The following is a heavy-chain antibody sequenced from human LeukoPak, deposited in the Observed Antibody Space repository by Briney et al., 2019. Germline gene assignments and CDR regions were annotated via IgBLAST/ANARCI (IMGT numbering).Heavy chain of an antibody. CDR1: GYLICSDYY. V-gene: IGHV4-38-2*02. D-gene: IGHD1-14*01. Sequence: PSETLSLTCTVSGYLICSDYYWGWIRQPPVKGLEWIGNIYQSGNTYYNPSLESRVTISVDTSKNQFSLRLNSVTAADTAVYYCARVRPTGFGYMDVWGKGTSVTVSS. CDR3: ARVRPTGFGYMDV. CDR2: IYQSGNT. J-gene: IGHJ6*03.